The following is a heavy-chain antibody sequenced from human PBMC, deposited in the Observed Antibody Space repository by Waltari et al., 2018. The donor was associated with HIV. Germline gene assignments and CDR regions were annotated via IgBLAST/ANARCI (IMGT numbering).Heavy chain of an antibody. Sequence: EVQLVESGGGLVQPGGSLRLSYAASGFTFRNYAMNWVRQAPGKGLECISYINSNTTTIYYADSVKGRFTISRDNAKNSLYMQMNSLRDEDTAVYYCVRVGTSFDYWGQGTLVTVSS. CDR1: GFTFRNYA. J-gene: IGHJ4*02. CDR2: INSNTTTI. V-gene: IGHV3-48*02. D-gene: IGHD2-2*01. CDR3: VRVGTSFDY.